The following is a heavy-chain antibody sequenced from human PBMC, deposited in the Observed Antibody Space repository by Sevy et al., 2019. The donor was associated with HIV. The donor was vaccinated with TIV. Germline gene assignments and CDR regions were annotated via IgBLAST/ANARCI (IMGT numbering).Heavy chain of an antibody. CDR2: INPRGGST. D-gene: IGHD5-12*01. Sequence: ASVKVSCKSSGYAFTSYYMHWVRQAPGQGLEWMAIINPRGGSTSYAQQFQGRVTMTRDTSTSTVYMELSSLRSEDTAVYYSARSVDIAATIGGGAYYFDYWGQGTLVTVSS. CDR1: GYAFTSYY. J-gene: IGHJ4*02. V-gene: IGHV1-46*01. CDR3: ARSVDIAATIGGGAYYFDY.